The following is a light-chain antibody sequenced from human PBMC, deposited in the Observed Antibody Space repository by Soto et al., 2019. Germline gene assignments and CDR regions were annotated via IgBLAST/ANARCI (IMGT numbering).Light chain of an antibody. Sequence: QSALTQPPSVSAAPGQTVTISCSGRGSNIGSNSVSWYQQVPGTAPKLLLYDNDKRPSGIPDRFFGSKSGTSATLGIAGLQTADEADYYWGTWESHFSVGVFGGGTKLTVL. CDR2: DND. CDR1: GSNIGSNS. J-gene: IGLJ2*01. CDR3: GTWESHFSVGV. V-gene: IGLV1-51*01.